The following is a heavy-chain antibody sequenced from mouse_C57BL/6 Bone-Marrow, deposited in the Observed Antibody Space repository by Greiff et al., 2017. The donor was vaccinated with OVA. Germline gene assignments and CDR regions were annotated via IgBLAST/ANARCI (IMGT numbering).Heavy chain of an antibody. CDR3: ARWGFLLLYFDY. D-gene: IGHD1-1*01. V-gene: IGHV1-52*01. Sequence: QVQLQQPGAELVRPGSSVKLSCKASGYTFTSYWMHWVKRRPIQGLEWIGNIDPSDSETHYNQKFKDKATLTVDKSSSTAYMQLSSLTSDDSAVYYCARWGFLLLYFDYWGQGTTLTVSS. J-gene: IGHJ2*01. CDR2: IDPSDSET. CDR1: GYTFTSYW.